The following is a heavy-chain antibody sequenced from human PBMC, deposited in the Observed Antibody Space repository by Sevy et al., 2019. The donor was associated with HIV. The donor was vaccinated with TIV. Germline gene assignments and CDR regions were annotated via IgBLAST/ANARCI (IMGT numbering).Heavy chain of an antibody. CDR2: IYYSGLT. V-gene: IGHV4-30-4*01. CDR3: ARSYSDYSNALAFDY. CDR1: GGSISSGDYN. D-gene: IGHD4-4*01. Sequence: SETLSLTCTVSGGSISSGDYNWNWIRQPPGKGLEWIGYIYYSGLTYYNPSLKSRITLSVDTSENQFSLTLGSVTAADTAVYYCARSYSDYSNALAFDYWGQRTLVTVSS. J-gene: IGHJ4*02.